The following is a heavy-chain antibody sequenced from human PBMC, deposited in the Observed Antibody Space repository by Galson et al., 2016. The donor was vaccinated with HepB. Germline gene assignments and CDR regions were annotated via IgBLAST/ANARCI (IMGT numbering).Heavy chain of an antibody. CDR2: IYPGDSVA. J-gene: IGHJ4*02. D-gene: IGHD4-23*01. V-gene: IGHV5-51*01. CDR3: ARSPSQYYGGPGDSYFDS. Sequence: QSGAEVKKPGESLKISCRGSGYIFSTYWIGWVRQMPGKGLEWTGIIYPGDSVARYSLSFRGRVTLSVDKSINTAYVHWRSLKASDTAVYFCARSPSQYYGGPGDSYFDSWGQGTLVTVSS. CDR1: GYIFSTYW.